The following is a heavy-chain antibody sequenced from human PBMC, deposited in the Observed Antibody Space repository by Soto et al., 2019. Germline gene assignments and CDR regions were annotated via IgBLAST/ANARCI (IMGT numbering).Heavy chain of an antibody. V-gene: IGHV4-61*01. CDR1: GGSVSSGSYY. Sequence: QVQLQESGPGLVKPSETLSLTCTVSGGSVSSGSYYWSWIRQPPGKGLEWIGYIYYSGSTNYNPSLKSRVTISVGTSKNQFSLKLSSVTAADTAVYYCARGIAAAGPLNWFDPWGQGTLVTVSS. CDR3: ARGIAAAGPLNWFDP. D-gene: IGHD6-13*01. CDR2: IYYSGST. J-gene: IGHJ5*02.